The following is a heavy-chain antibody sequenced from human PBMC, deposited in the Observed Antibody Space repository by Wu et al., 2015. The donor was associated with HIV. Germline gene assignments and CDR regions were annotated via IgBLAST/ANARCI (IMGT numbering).Heavy chain of an antibody. CDR2: IIPIFGTA. J-gene: IGHJ6*02. CDR3: AREEGSSWYNNDNYYYYGMDV. D-gene: IGHD6-13*01. V-gene: IGHV1-69*13. CDR1: GGTFSSYA. Sequence: QVQLVQSGAEVKKPGSSVKVSCKASGGTFSSYAISWVRQAPGQGLEWMGRIIPIFGTANYAQKFQGRVTITADESTSTAYMELSSLRSEDTAVYYCAREEGSSWYNNDNYYYYGMDVWGQGTTVTVSS.